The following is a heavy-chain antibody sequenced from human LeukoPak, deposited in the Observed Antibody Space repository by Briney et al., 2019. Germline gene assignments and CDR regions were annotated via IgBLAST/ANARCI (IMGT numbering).Heavy chain of an antibody. Sequence: GGSLRLSCAASGFTFSSYSMNWVRQAPGKGLEWVSSISSSSSYIYHADSVKGRFTISRDNAKNSLYLQMNSLRAEDTAVYYCARGAGRGVIIIDAFDIWGQGTMVTVSS. V-gene: IGHV3-21*01. D-gene: IGHD3-10*01. J-gene: IGHJ3*02. CDR1: GFTFSSYS. CDR2: ISSSSSYI. CDR3: ARGAGRGVIIIDAFDI.